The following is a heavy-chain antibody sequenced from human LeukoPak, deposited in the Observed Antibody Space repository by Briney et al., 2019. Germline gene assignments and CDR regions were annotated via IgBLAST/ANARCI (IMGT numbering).Heavy chain of an antibody. CDR2: INPYSGDT. V-gene: IGHV1-18*01. J-gene: IGHJ5*02. CDR3: VREKNGWFDP. Sequence: ASVKVSCKASGYTFTSYGISWVRQAPGQGLEWMGWINPYSGDTSFAQKFRGRVTMTTDTSTTTAYMEVRSLRSDDTAVYYCVREKNGWFDPWGQGTLVTVSS. CDR1: GYTFTSYG. D-gene: IGHD2-8*01.